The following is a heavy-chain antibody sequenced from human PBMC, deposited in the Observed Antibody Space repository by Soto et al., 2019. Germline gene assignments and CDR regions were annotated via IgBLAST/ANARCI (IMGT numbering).Heavy chain of an antibody. CDR2: ISYDGSNK. Sequence: GGSLRLSCAASGFTFSSYGMHWVRQAPGKGLEWVAVISYDGSNKYYADSVKGRFTISRDNSKNTLYLQMNSLRAEETAVYYCAKSSGYYYYYGMDVWGQGTTVTVSS. J-gene: IGHJ6*02. V-gene: IGHV3-30*18. CDR3: AKSSGYYYYYGMDV. D-gene: IGHD1-1*01. CDR1: GFTFSSYG.